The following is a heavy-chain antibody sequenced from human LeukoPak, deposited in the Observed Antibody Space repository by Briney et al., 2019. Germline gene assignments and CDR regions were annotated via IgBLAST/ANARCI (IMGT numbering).Heavy chain of an antibody. CDR1: GFTFSSYS. J-gene: IGHJ6*03. V-gene: IGHV3-48*04. D-gene: IGHD6-19*01. Sequence: GGSLRLSCVASGFTFSSYSMNWVRQAPGKGLEWVSYISGSRSTILYPDSVKGRFTISRDNAENSLYVQMNRLRAEDTAVYYCARVMEQSHFYHYIDVWGRGTTVAVSS. CDR2: ISGSRSTI. CDR3: ARVMEQSHFYHYIDV.